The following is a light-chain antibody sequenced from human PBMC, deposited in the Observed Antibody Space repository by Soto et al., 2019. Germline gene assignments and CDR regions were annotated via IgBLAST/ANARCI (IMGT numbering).Light chain of an antibody. J-gene: IGKJ1*01. V-gene: IGKV1-39*01. CDR2: AAS. CDR3: QQSYSTPWT. Sequence: DIQMTQSPSSLSASVGDRVTITCRASQSISSYLNWFQQKPGKAPQLLIYAASSFQSGVPSRFSGSGSGTDFTLTIRSLQPEDFATYYCQQSYSTPWTFGQGTTVEIK. CDR1: QSISSY.